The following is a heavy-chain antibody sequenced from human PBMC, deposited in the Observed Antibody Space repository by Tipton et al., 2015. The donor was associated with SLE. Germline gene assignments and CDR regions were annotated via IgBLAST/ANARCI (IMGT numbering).Heavy chain of an antibody. D-gene: IGHD4-17*01. CDR2: IIAIFVTA. CDR1: GGTFSNYA. CDR3: ARQHYGPAYFAP. Sequence: QLVQSGAEVKKPGSSVKVSCKASGGTFSNYAFTWVRQAPGQGLEWMGGIIAIFVTANYAQKFQDRVTITADESTSTAYMELSSLRSEDTAVYYCARQHYGPAYFAPWGRGTLVTVSS. V-gene: IGHV1-69*01. J-gene: IGHJ5*02.